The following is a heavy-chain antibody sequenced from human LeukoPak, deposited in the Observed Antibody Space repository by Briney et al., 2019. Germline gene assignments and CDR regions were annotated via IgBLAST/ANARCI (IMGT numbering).Heavy chain of an antibody. D-gene: IGHD6-6*01. CDR1: GASITSHY. Sequence: SETLSLTCTVSGASITSHYWSWIRQSPGKGLEWIGYIYYSGSTRYNPSLKSRVTISVDTSHNQFSLRLSSVTAADTAVYFCARERQKHSNSSTRDYYYYMDFWGTGTTVTVSS. V-gene: IGHV4-59*11. J-gene: IGHJ6*03. CDR3: ARERQKHSNSSTRDYYYYMDF. CDR2: IYYSGST.